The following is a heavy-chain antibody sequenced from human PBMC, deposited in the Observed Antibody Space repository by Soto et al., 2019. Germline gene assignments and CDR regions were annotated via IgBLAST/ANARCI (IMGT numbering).Heavy chain of an antibody. D-gene: IGHD6-13*01. J-gene: IGHJ5*02. CDR3: ARTRAAWFDP. CDR1: GGSISSSSYY. CDR2: IYYSGST. Sequence: QLQLQESGPGLVKPSETLSLTCTVSGGSISSSSYYWGWIRQPPGKGLEWIGSIYYSGSTYYNPSLKSRVTISVDTSKNQLSMKLSSVTAEDTAVYYSARTRAAWFDPWGQGTLVTVSS. V-gene: IGHV4-39*01.